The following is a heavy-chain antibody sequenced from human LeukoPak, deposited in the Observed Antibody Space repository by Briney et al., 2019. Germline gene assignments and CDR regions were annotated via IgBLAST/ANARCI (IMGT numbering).Heavy chain of an antibody. J-gene: IGHJ5*02. CDR3: ARRSSVWYPFDP. Sequence: SETLSLTCTVSGGSISSTRYYWDWIRQPPGKGLEWIGSIYYIGSTYYSPSLKSRVTMSVDTSKNQFSLKLSSVTAADTAVYYCARRSSVWYPFDPWGRGTLVTVSS. CDR2: IYYIGST. D-gene: IGHD6-19*01. V-gene: IGHV4-39*01. CDR1: GGSISSTRYY.